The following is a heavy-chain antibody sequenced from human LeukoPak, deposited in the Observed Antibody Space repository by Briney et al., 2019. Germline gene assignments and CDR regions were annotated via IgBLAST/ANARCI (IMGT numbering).Heavy chain of an antibody. D-gene: IGHD6-19*01. Sequence: GASVKVSCKASGYTFTSYGISWVRQAPGQGLEWMGWISAYNGNTNYAQKLQGRVTMTTDTSTSTAYMELRSLRSDDTAAYYCAREGDSSGWYLTSYFDYWGQGTLVTVSS. CDR1: GYTFTSYG. CDR2: ISAYNGNT. J-gene: IGHJ4*02. V-gene: IGHV1-18*01. CDR3: AREGDSSGWYLTSYFDY.